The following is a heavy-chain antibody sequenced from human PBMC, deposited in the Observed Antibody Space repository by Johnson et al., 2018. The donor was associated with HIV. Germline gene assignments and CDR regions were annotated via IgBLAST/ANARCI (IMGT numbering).Heavy chain of an antibody. V-gene: IGHV3-74*01. CDR3: ARDLHDSSGYYYEGDAFDI. Sequence: VQLVESGGGLVQPGGSLRLSCAASGFTFSSYWMHWVRQAPGKGLVWVSRINSDGSSPSYADSVKGRFTISRDNAKNTLYLQMNSLRAEDTAVYYCARDLHDSSGYYYEGDAFDIWGQGTMVTVSS. J-gene: IGHJ3*02. D-gene: IGHD3-22*01. CDR1: GFTFSSYW. CDR2: INSDGSSP.